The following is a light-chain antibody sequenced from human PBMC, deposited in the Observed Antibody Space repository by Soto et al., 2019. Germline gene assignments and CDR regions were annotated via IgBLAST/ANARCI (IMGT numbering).Light chain of an antibody. J-gene: IGKJ1*01. CDR2: AAS. CDR3: QQSYSNPWT. Sequence: SSLSASVGDRVTITCRASQSMSSHLNWYQQNPGKAPKLLIYAASRLQSGVPSRFGGSGSGTDFTLIISSLQPEDSATYYCQQSYSNPWTFGQGTKVDIK. V-gene: IGKV1-39*01. CDR1: QSMSSH.